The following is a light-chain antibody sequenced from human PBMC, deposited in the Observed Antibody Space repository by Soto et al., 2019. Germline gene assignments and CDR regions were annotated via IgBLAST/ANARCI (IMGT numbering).Light chain of an antibody. Sequence: LTQPPSVSVAPGKTASISCGGNDIGSKGVHWYQQKPGQAPVLVIYSDTDLPPVITERFSGSNSANLATLTISRVEAGDEADYYCQVWDSGSAHVVFGGGTKLTVL. J-gene: IGLJ2*01. CDR3: QVWDSGSAHVV. CDR1: DIGSKG. V-gene: IGLV3-21*01. CDR2: SDT.